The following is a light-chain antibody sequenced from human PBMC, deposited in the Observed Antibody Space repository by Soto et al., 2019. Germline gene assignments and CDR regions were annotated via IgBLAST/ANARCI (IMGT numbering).Light chain of an antibody. Sequence: QSALTQPASVSGSPGXSIAISCTGTSSDVGGYKYVSWYQQHPGKAPKLMIYEVSNRPSGVSDRFSGSKSGNTASLTISGLQAEDEADYYCSSYTSTVPYVFGTGTKLTVL. CDR2: EVS. V-gene: IGLV2-14*01. CDR3: SSYTSTVPYV. J-gene: IGLJ1*01. CDR1: SSDVGGYKY.